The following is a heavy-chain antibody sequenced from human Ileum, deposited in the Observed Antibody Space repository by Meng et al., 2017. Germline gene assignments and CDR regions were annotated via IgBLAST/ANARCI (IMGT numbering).Heavy chain of an antibody. CDR2: INPDTGNK. V-gene: IGHV1-3*01. CDR3: AAPGVAPPGLTGDY. J-gene: IGHJ4*02. CDR1: GYTFNDYI. Sequence: QVQLVQSGAEVKKPGASVKVSCKASGYTFNDYIMHWVRQAPGQRLEWMGWINPDTGNKRTSQKFQDRVTLTWDTSASTAYMELSNLRSEDTAVYYCAAPGVAPPGLTGDYWGQGTLVTVSS. D-gene: IGHD3/OR15-3a*01.